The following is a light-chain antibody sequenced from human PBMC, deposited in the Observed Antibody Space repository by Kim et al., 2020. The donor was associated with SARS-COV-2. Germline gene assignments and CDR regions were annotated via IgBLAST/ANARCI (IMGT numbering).Light chain of an antibody. CDR1: DKY. J-gene: IGLJ1*01. V-gene: IGLV3-1*01. CDR2: QDT. Sequence: DKYVCWYQQKSGPSPVLVMYQDTKRPSGIPERFSGSNSGNTATLTISETQAMDEADYYCQAWDSSTAGVFGTGTKVTVL. CDR3: QAWDSSTAGV.